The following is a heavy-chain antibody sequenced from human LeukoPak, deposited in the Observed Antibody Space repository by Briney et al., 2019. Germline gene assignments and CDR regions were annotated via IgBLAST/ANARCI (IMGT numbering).Heavy chain of an antibody. Sequence: GGSLRLSCADSGFTFSSYAMSWVRQAPGKGLEWVSLISTSGRTHYADSMQGRFTISRDNSKNTLSLHMNSLRAEDTALYYCARDLDSSGYYHVVDSWGQGALVTVSS. D-gene: IGHD3-22*01. CDR2: ISTSGRT. CDR3: ARDLDSSGYYHVVDS. J-gene: IGHJ4*02. CDR1: GFTFSSYA. V-gene: IGHV3-23*01.